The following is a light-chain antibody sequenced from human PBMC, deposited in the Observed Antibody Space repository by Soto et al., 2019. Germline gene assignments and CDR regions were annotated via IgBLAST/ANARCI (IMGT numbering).Light chain of an antibody. Sequence: DLQVTQSPSSLSASVGDRVTVTCRASQAIGDYLNWYQHKPGKAPKLLIYAASSLESGVPSRFSGSGSGTDFTLTISSLQPEDFATYYCQQTYNPPHTFGQGTRLEIK. CDR1: QAIGDY. J-gene: IGKJ5*01. CDR3: QQTYNPPHT. V-gene: IGKV1-39*01. CDR2: AAS.